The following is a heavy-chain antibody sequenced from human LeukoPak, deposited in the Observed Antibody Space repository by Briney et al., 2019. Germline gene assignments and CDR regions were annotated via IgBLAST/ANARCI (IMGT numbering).Heavy chain of an antibody. V-gene: IGHV4-4*02. CDR3: ARQADYGSGSYYKPLFDY. J-gene: IGHJ4*02. CDR1: GGSISSSNW. CDR2: IYHSGST. Sequence: SGTLSLTRAVSGGSISSSNWWRWVRQPPGKGLEWIGEIYHSGSTNYNPSPKSRVTISVDTSKNQFSLKLSSVTAADTAVYYCARQADYGSGSYYKPLFDYWGQGTLVTVSS. D-gene: IGHD3-10*01.